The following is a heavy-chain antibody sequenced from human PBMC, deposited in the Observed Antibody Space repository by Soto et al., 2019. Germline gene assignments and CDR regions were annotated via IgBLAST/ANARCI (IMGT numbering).Heavy chain of an antibody. Sequence: ASVKVSCKASGFTFSNYGLNWVRQATGQGLEWMGWVSANNGHTNYAQNLQGRVSMTTDTSTSTAYMELRGLTFDDTAVYYCARDIESVTAKHFFYYYDMDVWGQGTTVTVSS. D-gene: IGHD2-8*01. CDR3: ARDIESVTAKHFFYYYDMDV. CDR1: GFTFSNYG. J-gene: IGHJ6*02. CDR2: VSANNGHT. V-gene: IGHV1-18*01.